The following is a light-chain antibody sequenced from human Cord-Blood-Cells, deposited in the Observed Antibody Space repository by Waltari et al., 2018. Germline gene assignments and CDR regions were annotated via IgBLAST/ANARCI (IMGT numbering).Light chain of an antibody. V-gene: IGKV1-39*01. CDR2: AAS. CDR3: QQSYSTPYS. J-gene: IGKJ2*03. CDR1: QSISSY. Sequence: DIQMTQSPSSLSASVGDRVTITCRASQSISSYLNWYQQKPGKAPKLLIYAASSLQSGVPSRFSGSGSXTDFTLTISSLQPEDFATYYCQQSYSTPYSFGQGTKXEXK.